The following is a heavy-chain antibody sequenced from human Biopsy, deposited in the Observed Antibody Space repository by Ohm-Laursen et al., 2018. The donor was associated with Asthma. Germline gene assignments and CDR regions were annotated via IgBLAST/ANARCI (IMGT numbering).Heavy chain of an antibody. CDR2: VNTGNGDT. CDR1: GYNFISFA. Sequence: ASVKVSCNASGYNFISFAIHWVRQAPGQMLEWMGWVNTGNGDTKYSQKFQGRVTITRDTSASTAYMELRSLRSEDTATYYCARTYYDFLTGQVKDVFGVWGQGTMVTVSS. J-gene: IGHJ3*01. CDR3: ARTYYDFLTGQVKDVFGV. D-gene: IGHD3-9*01. V-gene: IGHV1-3*04.